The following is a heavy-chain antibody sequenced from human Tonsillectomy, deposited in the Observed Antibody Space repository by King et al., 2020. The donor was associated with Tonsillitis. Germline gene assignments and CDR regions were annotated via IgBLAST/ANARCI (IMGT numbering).Heavy chain of an antibody. D-gene: IGHD2-21*02. CDR1: GASISSFY. CDR2: IYYNGRT. J-gene: IGHJ4*02. Sequence: VQLQESGPGLVKPSETLSLTCTVSGASISSFYWSWIRQPPGKGLGWIGDIYYNGRTNYNPSLKSRVSMFIDKSKNQFSLALSSLTAADTAGYYCACLPKGSDLDYWGQGTLVTVSS. V-gene: IGHV4-59*01. CDR3: ACLPKGSDLDY.